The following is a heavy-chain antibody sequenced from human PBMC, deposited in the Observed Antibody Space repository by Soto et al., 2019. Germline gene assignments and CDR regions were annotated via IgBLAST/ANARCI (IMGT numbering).Heavy chain of an antibody. J-gene: IGHJ4*02. V-gene: IGHV1-8*01. CDR2: MNPNSGNT. CDR1: GYTFTSYD. CDR3: ARLRSFWSGYHFDY. Sequence: QVQLVQSGAEVKKPGPSVKVSCKASGYTFTSYDINWVRQATGQGLEWMGWMNPNSGNTGYAQKFQGRVTMTRNTSISTAYMELSSLRAEDTAVYYCARLRSFWSGYHFDYWGQGTLVTVSS. D-gene: IGHD3-3*01.